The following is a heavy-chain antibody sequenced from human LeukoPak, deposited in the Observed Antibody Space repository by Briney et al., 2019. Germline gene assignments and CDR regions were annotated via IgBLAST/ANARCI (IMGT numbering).Heavy chain of an antibody. CDR1: GFTFSSYW. CDR2: IKSKTDGGTT. V-gene: IGHV3-15*07. Sequence: GRSLRLSCAASGFTFSSYWMHWVRQAPGKGLEWVGRIKSKTDGGTTDHAEPVKGRFTISRDDSRNMLYLQMNSLKTEDTAVYYCTTSHRGVWGQGTMVTVSS. CDR3: TTSHRGV. J-gene: IGHJ3*01.